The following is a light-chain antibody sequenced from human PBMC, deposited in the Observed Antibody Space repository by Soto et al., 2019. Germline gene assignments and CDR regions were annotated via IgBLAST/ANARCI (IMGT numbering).Light chain of an antibody. Sequence: EIVLTQSPGTLSLSPGERATLSCRCSQSVSSSYLAWYQQKPGRAPRLLIFGPSTRATGVPGRFSGSGSGTEFTLTISSLQSEDFAVYYCQQYNNWPQTFGQGTKVDIK. CDR3: QQYNNWPQT. CDR1: QSVSSSY. CDR2: GPS. J-gene: IGKJ1*01. V-gene: IGKV3-15*01.